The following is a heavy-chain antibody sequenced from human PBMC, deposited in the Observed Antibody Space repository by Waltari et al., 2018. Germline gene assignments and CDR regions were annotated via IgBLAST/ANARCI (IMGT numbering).Heavy chain of an antibody. CDR2: TNKDGSGT. V-gene: IGHV3-74*01. Sequence: EVQLVESGGGLVQTGGSLTLSCAASGFGFSNHWMDWVRQVPGKGLVWVERTNKDGSGTAYADFVEGRLTISRDNAKSTLHLQMTSLTAEDTAVYYCVREKDLGGTCVFDFWGRGTLVTVSS. CDR3: VREKDLGGTCVFDF. J-gene: IGHJ4*02. CDR1: GFGFSNHW. D-gene: IGHD1-26*01.